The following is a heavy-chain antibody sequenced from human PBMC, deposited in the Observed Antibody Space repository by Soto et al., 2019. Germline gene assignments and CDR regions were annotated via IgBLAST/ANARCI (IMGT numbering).Heavy chain of an antibody. D-gene: IGHD3-9*01. J-gene: IGHJ4*02. CDR3: ARGQHYDILTGYYTPHCDY. Sequence: QVQLVESGGGVVQPGRSLRLSCAASGFTFSSYAMHWVRQAPGKGLEWVAVISYDGSNKYYADSVKGRFTISRDNSKNXLXXQMNSLRAEDTAVYYCARGQHYDILTGYYTPHCDYWGQGTLVTVSS. CDR2: ISYDGSNK. V-gene: IGHV3-30-3*01. CDR1: GFTFSSYA.